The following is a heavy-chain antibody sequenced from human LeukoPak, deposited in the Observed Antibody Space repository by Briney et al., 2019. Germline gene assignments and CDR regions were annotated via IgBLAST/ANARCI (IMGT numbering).Heavy chain of an antibody. D-gene: IGHD3-3*01. J-gene: IGHJ6*03. V-gene: IGHV3-21*01. CDR1: GFTFSSYS. CDR3: ARDLELEDDFYYYYYYMDV. Sequence: GGSLRLSCAASGFTFSSYSMNWVRQAPGKGLEWVSSISSSSSYIYYADSVEGRFTISRDNAKNSLYLQMNSLRAEDTAVYYCARDLELEDDFYYYYYYMDVWGKGTTVTVSS. CDR2: ISSSSSYI.